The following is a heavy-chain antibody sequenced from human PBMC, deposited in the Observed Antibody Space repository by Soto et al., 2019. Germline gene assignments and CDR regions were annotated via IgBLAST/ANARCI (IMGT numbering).Heavy chain of an antibody. D-gene: IGHD3-22*01. Sequence: SQTLSLTCAISGDSVSSNSAAWNWIRQSPSRGLEWLGRTYYRSTWSNDYAVSVKSRISINPDTSKNQVSLQLFSVTPEDTAVYYCARVPVFFDSSGYPHYYYYYGMDVWGQGTTVTVSS. CDR1: GDSVSSNSAA. CDR3: ARVPVFFDSSGYPHYYYYYGMDV. V-gene: IGHV6-1*01. J-gene: IGHJ6*02. CDR2: TYYRSTWSN.